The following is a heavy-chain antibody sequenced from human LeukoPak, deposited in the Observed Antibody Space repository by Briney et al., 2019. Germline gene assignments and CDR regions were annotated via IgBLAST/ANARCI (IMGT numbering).Heavy chain of an antibody. Sequence: PGGSLRLSCAASGFTFSSYAMHWVRQAPGKGLEWVALISYDGSNEHYADSVKGRFTISRDNSKNTLYLQMNSLRADDTAMYYCARDFRAVAGNFEYWGQGTLVTLSS. D-gene: IGHD6-19*01. CDR2: ISYDGSNE. V-gene: IGHV3-30-3*01. CDR1: GFTFSSYA. CDR3: ARDFRAVAGNFEY. J-gene: IGHJ4*02.